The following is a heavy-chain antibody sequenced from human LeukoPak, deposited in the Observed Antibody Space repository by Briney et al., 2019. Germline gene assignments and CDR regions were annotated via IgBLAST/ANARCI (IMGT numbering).Heavy chain of an antibody. D-gene: IGHD3-10*01. V-gene: IGHV3-23*01. CDR3: AKEVALVVVRGQRGGHFFDF. CDR1: GITFGNAA. J-gene: IGHJ4*02. Sequence: GGSMRLSCAASGITFGNAAIHWVRQAPGKRLEWVSGIVISGGSAFYADSVKGRFVISKDTSENTVYLQMNSLRAYDTAVYFCAKEVALVVVRGQRGGHFFDFWGQGALVTVSS. CDR2: IVISGGSA.